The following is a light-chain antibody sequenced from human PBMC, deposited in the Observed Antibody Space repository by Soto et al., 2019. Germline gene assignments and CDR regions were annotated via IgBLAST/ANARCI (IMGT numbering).Light chain of an antibody. CDR2: AAY. Sequence: DIQMTQSPSSLSASVGDRVTITCRATQGISNYLAWYQQKPGKVPKLLIYAAYTLQSGVPSRFSGSGSGTDFTLTISSLQPEDVATYYCQRYISAPFTFGPGTNVHIK. CDR3: QRYISAPFT. J-gene: IGKJ3*01. V-gene: IGKV1-27*01. CDR1: QGISNY.